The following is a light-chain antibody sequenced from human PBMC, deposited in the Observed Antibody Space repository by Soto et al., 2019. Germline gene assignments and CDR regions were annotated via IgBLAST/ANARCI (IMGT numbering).Light chain of an antibody. CDR1: QGISSW. Sequence: DIQMTQSPSSVSASVGDRVTITCRASQGISSWLAWYQQKPGKAPKLLIYAASSLKSGVPSRYSGSGSSTDYTNTIRSLQPKYCVSYYWQHANIFPRTLGQSTRLDIK. J-gene: IGKJ5*01. V-gene: IGKV1-12*01. CDR2: AAS. CDR3: QHANIFPRT.